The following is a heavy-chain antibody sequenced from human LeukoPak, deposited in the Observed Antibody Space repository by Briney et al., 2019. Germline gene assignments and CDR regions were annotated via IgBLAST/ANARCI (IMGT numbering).Heavy chain of an antibody. V-gene: IGHV3-30*04. CDR2: ISYDGSNK. Sequence: PGGSLRLSCAASGFTFSSYAMHWVRQAPGKGLEWVAVISYDGSNKYYADSVKGRFTISRDNSKNTLYLQMNSLRAEDTAVYYWARDPKPPYYDILTGYYEVGGFDYWGQGTLVTVSS. D-gene: IGHD3-9*01. CDR1: GFTFSSYA. CDR3: ARDPKPPYYDILTGYYEVGGFDY. J-gene: IGHJ4*02.